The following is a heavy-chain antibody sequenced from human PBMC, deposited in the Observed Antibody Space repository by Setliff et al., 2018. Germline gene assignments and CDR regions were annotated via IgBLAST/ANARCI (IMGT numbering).Heavy chain of an antibody. D-gene: IGHD2-2*01. CDR1: GGSFTPYY. J-gene: IGHJ4*02. CDR3: ARDHCSSTSCYVSY. CDR2: IYTSGST. Sequence: SETLSLTCTVSGGSFTPYYWSWIRQPAGKGREWIGHIYTSGSTNYNPSLKSRVTISVDTSKNQFSLKLSSVTAADTAVYYCARDHCSSTSCYVSYWGQGTLVTVSS. V-gene: IGHV4-4*07.